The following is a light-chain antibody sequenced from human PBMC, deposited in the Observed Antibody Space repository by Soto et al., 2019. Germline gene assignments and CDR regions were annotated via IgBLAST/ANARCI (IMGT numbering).Light chain of an antibody. J-gene: IGLJ2*01. V-gene: IGLV2-14*01. CDR1: SSDVGGYNY. CDR3: NSYTSSTTLV. Sequence: QSALTQPASVSGSPGQSITISCTGTSSDVGGYNYDSWYQQHPGKAPKLLIYEVSNRPSGVSNRFTASKSGNTASLTISGLQAEDEADYYCNSYTSSTTLVFGGGTKVTVL. CDR2: EVS.